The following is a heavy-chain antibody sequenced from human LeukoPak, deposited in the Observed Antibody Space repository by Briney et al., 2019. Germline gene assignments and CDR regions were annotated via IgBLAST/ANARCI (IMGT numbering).Heavy chain of an antibody. D-gene: IGHD4-11*01. CDR1: GVSISSGGYY. CDR3: ATNTVTTVASDY. Sequence: SETLSLTCTVSGVSISSGGYYWSWLRQHPGKGLEWIGYIYYSGSTYYNPSLKSRVTISVDTSKNQFSLKLSSVTAADTAVYYCATNTVTTVASDYWGQGTLVTVSS. V-gene: IGHV4-31*03. CDR2: IYYSGST. J-gene: IGHJ4*02.